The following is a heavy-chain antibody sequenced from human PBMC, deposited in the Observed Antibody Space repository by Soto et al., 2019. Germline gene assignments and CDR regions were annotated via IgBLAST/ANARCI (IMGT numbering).Heavy chain of an antibody. CDR3: AKEDGSSMVGLYYYYGMDV. V-gene: IGHV3-23*01. CDR1: GFTFSSYA. CDR2: ISGSGGST. Sequence: VGSLRLSCAASGFTFSSYAMSWVRQAPGKGLEWVSAISGSGGSTYYADSVKGRFTISRDNSKNTLYLQMNSLRAEDTAVYYCAKEDGSSMVGLYYYYGMDVWGQGTTVTVSS. D-gene: IGHD6-6*01. J-gene: IGHJ6*02.